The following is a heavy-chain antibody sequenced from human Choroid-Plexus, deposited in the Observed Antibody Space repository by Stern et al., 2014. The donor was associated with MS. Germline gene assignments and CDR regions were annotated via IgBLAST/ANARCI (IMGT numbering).Heavy chain of an antibody. Sequence: QVQLQQWGAGLLKPSETLSLTCAVYGWSFSGYYLSWVRQSPGKGLEWIGEIGRGGDPKYNPPHKNRTTITVDRSKNHLSLNLSAVTAADTAIYYCVRERCINTRCYGGRFGYYYYGMDVWGQGTTVTVSS. CDR1: GWSFSGYY. CDR3: VRERCINTRCYGGRFGYYYYGMDV. CDR2: IGRGGDP. D-gene: IGHD2-2*01. V-gene: IGHV4-34*01. J-gene: IGHJ6*02.